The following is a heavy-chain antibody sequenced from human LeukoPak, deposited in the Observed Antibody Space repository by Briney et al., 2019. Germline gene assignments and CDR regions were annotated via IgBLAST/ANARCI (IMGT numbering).Heavy chain of an antibody. D-gene: IGHD4-17*01. CDR3: ARVNDYGARGAFDI. CDR1: AFSLNAYN. Sequence: KPGGSLRLSCAASAFSLNAYNMNWVRQAPGKGLEWVSPISYTGTYIYYADSVKGRFTISRDNAKNSLYLQMNSLRAEDTAVYYCARVNDYGARGAFDIWGQGTMVTVSS. V-gene: IGHV3-21*01. J-gene: IGHJ3*02. CDR2: ISYTGTYI.